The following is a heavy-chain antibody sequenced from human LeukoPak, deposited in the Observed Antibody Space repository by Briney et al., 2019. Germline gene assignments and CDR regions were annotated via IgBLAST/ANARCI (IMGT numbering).Heavy chain of an antibody. V-gene: IGHV4-4*07. CDR2: IYTSGST. D-gene: IGHD3-22*01. J-gene: IGHJ4*02. CDR3: ARSYDSSGFFDY. CDR1: SGSISSYY. Sequence: SETLSLTCTVSSGSISSYYWSWIRQPAGKGLEWIGRIYTSGSTNYNPSLKSRVTISVDTSKNQFSLELSSVTAADTAVYYCARSYDSSGFFDYWGQGTLVTVSS.